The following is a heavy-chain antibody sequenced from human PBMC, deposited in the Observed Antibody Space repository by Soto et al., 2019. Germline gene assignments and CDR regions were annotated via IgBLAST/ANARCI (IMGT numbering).Heavy chain of an antibody. J-gene: IGHJ4*02. Sequence: GGSLRLSCAASGFTFSSNAMSWVRQAPGKGLEWVSDISGSGDSTYYGDSVKGRFTISRDNSKKTLYLQMNSLRAGDTAVYYCASDLTRRSSSWYDYWGQGTLVTVSS. CDR3: ASDLTRRSSSWYDY. D-gene: IGHD6-13*01. V-gene: IGHV3-23*01. CDR2: ISGSGDST. CDR1: GFTFSSNA.